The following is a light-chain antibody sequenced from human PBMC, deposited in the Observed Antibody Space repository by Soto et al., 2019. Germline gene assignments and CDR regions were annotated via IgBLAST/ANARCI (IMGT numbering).Light chain of an antibody. CDR3: GTWDNSLSSVV. V-gene: IGLV1-51*01. CDR2: DTH. CDR1: SSNIENNY. J-gene: IGLJ2*01. Sequence: QSVVTQPPSVSAAPGQKVTISCSGSSSNIENNYVSWYQQLPGTAPKLLIYDTHKRPSRIPDRFSGSRSGTSATLGITGLQTGDEADYYCGTWDNSLSSVVFGGGTKVTVL.